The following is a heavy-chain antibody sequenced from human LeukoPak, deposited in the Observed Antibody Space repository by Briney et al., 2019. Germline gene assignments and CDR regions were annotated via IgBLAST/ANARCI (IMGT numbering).Heavy chain of an antibody. J-gene: IGHJ4*02. CDR1: GFIFSSDG. CDR2: IVYDGSNK. Sequence: PGGSLRLSCAASGFIFSSDGMHWVRQAPGKGLEWVTYIVYDGSNKYYADSVKGRFTISRDNSKNTLYLQMNSLRAEDTAVYYCAKLGGGYWGQGTLVTVSS. V-gene: IGHV3-30*02. D-gene: IGHD1-26*01. CDR3: AKLGGGY.